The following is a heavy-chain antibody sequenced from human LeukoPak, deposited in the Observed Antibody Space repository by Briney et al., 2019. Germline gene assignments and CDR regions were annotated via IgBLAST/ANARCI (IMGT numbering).Heavy chain of an antibody. J-gene: IGHJ4*02. V-gene: IGHV1-46*01. CDR3: AKDDGWVQYAN. D-gene: IGHD5-24*01. CDR1: GYTFTSYY. CDR2: INPSGGST. Sequence: ASVKVSCKASGYTFTSYYMHWVRQAPGQGLEWMGIINPSGGSTSYAQKFQGRVTMTRDMSTSTVYMELNSLRVEDTAVYYCAKDDGWVQYANWGQGTLVTVSS.